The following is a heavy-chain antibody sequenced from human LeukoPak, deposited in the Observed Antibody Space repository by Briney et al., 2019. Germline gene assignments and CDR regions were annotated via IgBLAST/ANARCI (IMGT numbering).Heavy chain of an antibody. CDR1: GGSISSNS. J-gene: IGHJ4*02. V-gene: IGHV4-59*12. Sequence: TETLSLTCTVSGGSISSNSWNWIRQPPGKGLEWIGYIYYSGSTNYNPSLKSRVTISVDTSKNQFSLKLSSVTAADTAVYYCVTYYFDSSGPKKNYWGQGTLVTVSS. CDR2: IYYSGST. CDR3: VTYYFDSSGPKKNY. D-gene: IGHD3-22*01.